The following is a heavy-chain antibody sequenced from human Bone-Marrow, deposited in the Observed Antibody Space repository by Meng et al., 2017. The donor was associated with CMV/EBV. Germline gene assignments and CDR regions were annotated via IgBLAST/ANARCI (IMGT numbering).Heavy chain of an antibody. D-gene: IGHD5-18*01. Sequence: SETLSLTCAVYGGSFSGYYWSWIRQPPGKGLEWIGEINHSGSTNYNPSLKSRVTISVDTSKNQFSLKLSSVTAADTAVYYCAREGGYSYGVYFDYWGQGTLVTVSS. CDR2: INHSGST. V-gene: IGHV4-34*01. J-gene: IGHJ4*02. CDR1: GGSFSGYY. CDR3: AREGGYSYGVYFDY.